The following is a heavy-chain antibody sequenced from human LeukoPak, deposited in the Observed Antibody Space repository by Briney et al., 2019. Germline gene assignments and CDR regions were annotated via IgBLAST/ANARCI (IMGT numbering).Heavy chain of an antibody. D-gene: IGHD3-22*01. CDR2: ISSSSSYI. CDR1: GFTFSSYS. J-gene: IGHJ4*02. Sequence: GGSLRLSCAASGFTFSSYSMNWVRQAPGKGLEWVSSISSSSSYIYYADSVKGRFTISRDNAKNSLYLQMNSLRAGDTAVYYCANSRYDSSGYYGIIGYWGQGTLVTVSS. V-gene: IGHV3-21*01. CDR3: ANSRYDSSGYYGIIGY.